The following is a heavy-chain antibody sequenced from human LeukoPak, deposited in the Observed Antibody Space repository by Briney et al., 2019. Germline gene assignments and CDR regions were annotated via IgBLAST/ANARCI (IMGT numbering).Heavy chain of an antibody. CDR2: IIPISGTA. V-gene: IGHV1-69*05. CDR3: ARHLVGATQHLDY. CDR1: GGTFSSYA. J-gene: IGHJ4*02. D-gene: IGHD1-26*01. Sequence: ASVKVSCKASGGTFSSYAISWVRQAPGQGLEWMGRIIPISGTANYAQKFQGRVTITTDESTSTAYMELSSLRSEDTAVYYCARHLVGATQHLDYWGQGTLVTVSS.